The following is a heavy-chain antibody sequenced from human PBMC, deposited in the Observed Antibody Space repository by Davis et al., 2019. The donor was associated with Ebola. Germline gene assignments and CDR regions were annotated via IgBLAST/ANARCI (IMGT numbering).Heavy chain of an antibody. CDR3: ARGDRRFLAWFHFDY. D-gene: IGHD3-3*01. CDR2: ISAYNGNT. J-gene: IGHJ4*02. Sequence: AASVKVSCKASGYTFTSYGISWVRQAPGQGLEWMGWISAYNGNTNYAQKLQGRVTMTTDTSTSTAYMELRSLRSDDTALYYCARGDRRFLAWFHFDYWGQGTLVTVSS. CDR1: GYTFTSYG. V-gene: IGHV1-18*01.